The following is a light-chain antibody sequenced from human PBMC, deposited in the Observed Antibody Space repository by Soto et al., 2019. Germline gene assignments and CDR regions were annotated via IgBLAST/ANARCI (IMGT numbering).Light chain of an antibody. Sequence: QPVLTQSPSVSGAPGQRVTISCTGSSSNIGAGYDVHWYQQLPGTAPKLLIYGNSNRPSGVPDRFSGSKSGTSASLAISGLQAEDEADYYCQSHDSSLSGGVVFGGGTKLTVL. CDR3: QSHDSSLSGGVV. CDR1: SSNIGAGYD. J-gene: IGLJ2*01. V-gene: IGLV1-40*01. CDR2: GNS.